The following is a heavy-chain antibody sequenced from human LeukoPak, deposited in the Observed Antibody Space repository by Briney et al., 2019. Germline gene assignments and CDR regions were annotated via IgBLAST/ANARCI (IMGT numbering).Heavy chain of an antibody. CDR3: ARVNGMGTMITDY. CDR2: ISSSSSYI. Sequence: GGSLRLSCAASGFTFSSYSMNWVRQAPGKGLEWVSSISSSSSYIYYADSVKGRFTISRDNAKNSLYLQMNSLRAEDTAVYYCARVNGMGTMITDYWGQGTLVTVSS. CDR1: GFTFSSYS. V-gene: IGHV3-21*01. J-gene: IGHJ4*02. D-gene: IGHD3-22*01.